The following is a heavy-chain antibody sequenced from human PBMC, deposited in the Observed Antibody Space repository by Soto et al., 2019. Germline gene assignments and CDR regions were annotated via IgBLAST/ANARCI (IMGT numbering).Heavy chain of an antibody. D-gene: IGHD6-19*01. CDR2: INPNSGGT. V-gene: IGHV1-2*02. J-gene: IGHJ4*02. Sequence: GASVKVSCKAPGYTFTGYYMHWVRQAPGQGLEWMGWINPNSGGTNYAQKFQGRVTMTRDTSISTAYMELSRLRSDDTAVYYCARSSSGWYLNRFDYWGQGTLVTVSS. CDR3: ARSSSGWYLNRFDY. CDR1: GYTFTGYY.